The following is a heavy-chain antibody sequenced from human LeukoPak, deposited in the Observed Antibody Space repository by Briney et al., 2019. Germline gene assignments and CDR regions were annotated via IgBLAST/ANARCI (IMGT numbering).Heavy chain of an antibody. CDR2: IRSRGDGGTT. V-gene: IGHV3-15*07. Sequence: GGSLRLSCVASGFTFSSYSMHWVRQAPGKGLEWVGRIRSRGDGGTTDFAAPVKGRFTISRDDSKNTLYLQMNSLTSEDTAVYYCSQGSAQYFDYWGQGTLVTVSS. J-gene: IGHJ4*02. D-gene: IGHD2-15*01. CDR1: GFTFSSYS. CDR3: SQGSAQYFDY.